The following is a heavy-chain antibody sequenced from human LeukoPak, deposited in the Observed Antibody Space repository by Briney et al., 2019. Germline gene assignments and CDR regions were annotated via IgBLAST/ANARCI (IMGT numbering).Heavy chain of an antibody. CDR3: ASGGGYAYY. CDR2: INHSGST. J-gene: IGHJ4*02. V-gene: IGHV4-34*01. Sequence: KSSETLSLTCAVYGGSFSGYYWSWIPQPPGKGLEWIGEINHSGSTNYNPSLKSRVTISVDTSKNQFSLKLSSVTAADTAVYYCASGGGYAYYWGQGTLVTVSS. D-gene: IGHD3-16*01. CDR1: GGSFSGYY.